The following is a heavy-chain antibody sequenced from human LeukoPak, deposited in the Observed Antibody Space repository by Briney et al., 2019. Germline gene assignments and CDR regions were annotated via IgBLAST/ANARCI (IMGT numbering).Heavy chain of an antibody. Sequence: GGSMRLSCAASALTFSTYAMSWVRQAPGKGLEWVSTIRASGANTYYADSVRGRFTISIDNSKNTIYVHMNRLRAEDTAVYYCAKERAGYTNPYYFDYWGQGALVTVSS. CDR2: IRASGANT. V-gene: IGHV3-23*01. CDR1: ALTFSTYA. D-gene: IGHD3-16*02. CDR3: AKERAGYTNPYYFDY. J-gene: IGHJ4*02.